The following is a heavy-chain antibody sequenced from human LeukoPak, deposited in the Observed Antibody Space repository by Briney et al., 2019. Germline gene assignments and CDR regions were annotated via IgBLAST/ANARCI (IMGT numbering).Heavy chain of an antibody. Sequence: GRSLRLSCAASGFTFSSYAMSWVRQAPGKGLDWVSAISGSGGSTYYADSVKGRFTISRDNSKNTLYLQMNSLRAEDTAVYYCAKGQIYCSSSSCHRAKYYYFMHVWGKGTTVTVSS. CDR3: AKGQIYCSSSSCHRAKYYYFMHV. CDR2: ISGSGGST. V-gene: IGHV3-23*01. J-gene: IGHJ6*03. D-gene: IGHD2-2*01. CDR1: GFTFSSYA.